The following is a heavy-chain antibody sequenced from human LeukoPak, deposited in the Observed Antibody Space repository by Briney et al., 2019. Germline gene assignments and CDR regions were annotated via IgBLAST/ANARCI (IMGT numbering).Heavy chain of an antibody. CDR1: GGSFSGYY. CDR3: ARHFNPRRSSGWYPFKY. CDR2: INHSGST. J-gene: IGHJ4*02. Sequence: SETLSLTRAVYGGSFSGYYWSWIRQPPGKGLEWIGEINHSGSTNYNPSLKSRVTISVDTSKNQFSLKLSSVTAADTAVYYCARHFNPRRSSGWYPFKYWGQGTLVTVSS. V-gene: IGHV4-34*01. D-gene: IGHD6-19*01.